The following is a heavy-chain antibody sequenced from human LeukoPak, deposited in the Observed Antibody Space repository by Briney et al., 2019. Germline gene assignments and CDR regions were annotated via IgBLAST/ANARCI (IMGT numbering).Heavy chain of an antibody. J-gene: IGHJ4*02. CDR1: GFTLSNYA. D-gene: IGHD3-10*01. Sequence: GGSLRLSCVVSGFTLSNYAMHWVRQAPGTGLVLVSRIHSDGSTTSYADSAKGRFTISRDNAKNTLYLQMTSLRAEDTAVYYCARRAGSAESHSIDYWGQGTLVTVSS. V-gene: IGHV3-74*01. CDR2: IHSDGSTT. CDR3: ARRAGSAESHSIDY.